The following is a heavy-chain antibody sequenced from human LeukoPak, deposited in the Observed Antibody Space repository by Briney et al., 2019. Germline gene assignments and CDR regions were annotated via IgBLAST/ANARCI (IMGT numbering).Heavy chain of an antibody. CDR1: GYSISSGYY. CDR2: IYHSGST. J-gene: IGHJ4*02. V-gene: IGHV4-38-2*01. D-gene: IGHD6-6*01. CDR3: ASYEYSSSWVNYFDY. Sequence: SETLSLTGAVSGYSISSGYYWGWIRQPPGKGLEWIGSIYHSGSTYYNPSLKSRVTISVDTSKNQFSLKLSSVTAADTAVYYCASYEYSSSWVNYFDYWGQGTLVTVSS.